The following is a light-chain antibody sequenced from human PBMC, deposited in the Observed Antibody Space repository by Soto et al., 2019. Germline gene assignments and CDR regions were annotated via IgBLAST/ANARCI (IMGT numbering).Light chain of an antibody. Sequence: EIVLTQSPATLSLSPGERAALSCRASQSVSTSLAWYQHKPGQAPRVIIYDASKRAPGIPARFSGSGSGTDFTLTISSLEPEDFVVYYCQVRDVWPTFGQGTKVEIK. V-gene: IGKV3-11*01. CDR3: QVRDVWPT. CDR1: QSVSTS. J-gene: IGKJ1*01. CDR2: DAS.